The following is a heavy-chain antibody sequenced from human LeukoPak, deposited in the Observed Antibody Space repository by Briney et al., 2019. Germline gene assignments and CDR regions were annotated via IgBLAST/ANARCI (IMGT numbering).Heavy chain of an antibody. J-gene: IGHJ4*02. CDR2: ISTYDGNT. D-gene: IGHD3-3*01. Sequence: GASVKVSCKASGYTFVHYGISWVRQAPGQGLEWMGWISTYDGNTKYAQNLQGRVTMTRDPLTNTVYMEMRSLTSDDSAIYYCARDLGRVRDANGYYIWGQGTLVTVSS. CDR3: ARDLGRVRDANGYYI. CDR1: GYTFVHYG. V-gene: IGHV1-18*01.